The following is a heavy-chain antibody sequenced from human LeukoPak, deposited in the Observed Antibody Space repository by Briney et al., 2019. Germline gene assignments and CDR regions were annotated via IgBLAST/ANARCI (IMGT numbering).Heavy chain of an antibody. CDR2: INHSANT. Sequence: KPSETLSLTCAVYGESFSGDCWSWIRQPPGKGLEWIGEINHSANTNYHPSLKSQLTISVNTSKHQFSLKLRSVSAAHTAVYYCASYMTTVTTHAFHIWGQGTMVTVSS. CDR3: ASYMTTVTTHAFHI. D-gene: IGHD4-17*01. J-gene: IGHJ3*02. V-gene: IGHV4-34*01. CDR1: GESFSGDC.